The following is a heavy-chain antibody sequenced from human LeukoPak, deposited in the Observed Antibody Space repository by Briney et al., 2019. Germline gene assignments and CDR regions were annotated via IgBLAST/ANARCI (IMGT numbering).Heavy chain of an antibody. V-gene: IGHV4-30-2*01. CDR1: GGSISSGGYY. Sequence: SQTLSLTCTVSGGSISSGGYYWSWIRQPPGKGLEWIGYIYHSGSTYYNPSLKSRVTISVDRSKNQFSLKLSSVTAADTAVYYCAKDITEGTAAGLFDIWGQGTIVTVSS. CDR3: AKDITEGTAAGLFDI. J-gene: IGHJ3*02. CDR2: IYHSGST. D-gene: IGHD6-13*01.